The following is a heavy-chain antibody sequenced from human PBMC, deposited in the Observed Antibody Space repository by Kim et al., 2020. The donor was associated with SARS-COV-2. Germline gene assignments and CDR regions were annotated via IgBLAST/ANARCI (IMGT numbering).Heavy chain of an antibody. D-gene: IGHD6-13*01. J-gene: IGHJ6*02. CDR2: IYTSGST. Sequence: SETLSLTCTVSGGSISSGSYYWSWIRQPAGKGLEWIGRIYTSGSTNYNPSLKSRVTISVDTSKNQFSLKLSSVTAADTAVYYCARGGAYSSSWYGDYYYGMDVWGQGTTVTVTS. CDR3: ARGGAYSSSWYGDYYYGMDV. CDR1: GGSISSGSYY. V-gene: IGHV4-61*02.